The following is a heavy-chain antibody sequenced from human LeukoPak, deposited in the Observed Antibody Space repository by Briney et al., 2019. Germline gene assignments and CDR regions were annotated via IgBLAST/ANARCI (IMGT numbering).Heavy chain of an antibody. J-gene: IGHJ4*02. V-gene: IGHV3-23*01. CDR1: GFTFSSYA. Sequence: PGGSLRLSCAASGFTFSSYAMSWVRPAPGKGLEWVSDISGSGGSTYYADSVKGRFTISRDNSKNTLYLQMNSLRAEDTAVYYCAKDKGYSSSSRGIDYWGQGTLVTVSS. D-gene: IGHD6-6*01. CDR2: ISGSGGST. CDR3: AKDKGYSSSSRGIDY.